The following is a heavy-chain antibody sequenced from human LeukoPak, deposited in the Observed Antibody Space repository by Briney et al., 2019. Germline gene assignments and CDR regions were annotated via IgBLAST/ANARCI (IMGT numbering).Heavy chain of an antibody. D-gene: IGHD2-15*01. CDR3: AREIVVVVAATSWFDP. Sequence: PSETLSLTCTVSGYSISSGYYWGWIRQPPGKGLEWIGSIYHSGSTYYNPSLKSRVTISVDTSKNQFSLKLSSVTAADTAVYYCAREIVVVVAATSWFDPWGQGTLVTVSS. J-gene: IGHJ5*02. V-gene: IGHV4-38-2*02. CDR2: IYHSGST. CDR1: GYSISSGYY.